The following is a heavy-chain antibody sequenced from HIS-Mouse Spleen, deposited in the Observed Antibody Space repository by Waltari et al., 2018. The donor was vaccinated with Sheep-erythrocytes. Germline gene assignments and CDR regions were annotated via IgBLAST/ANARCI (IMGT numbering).Heavy chain of an antibody. CDR1: VGSLSSGDYY. J-gene: IGHJ5*02. Sequence: QVQLQESGPGLVKPSQTLSLTCTVSVGSLSSGDYYWIWIRRPPGKGLGWIGYIYYSGSTYYNPSLKSRVTISVDTSKNQFSLKLSSVTAADTAVYYCARTDYGDYFGWFDPWGQGTLVTVSS. CDR3: ARTDYGDYFGWFDP. CDR2: IYYSGST. D-gene: IGHD4-17*01. V-gene: IGHV4-30-4*01.